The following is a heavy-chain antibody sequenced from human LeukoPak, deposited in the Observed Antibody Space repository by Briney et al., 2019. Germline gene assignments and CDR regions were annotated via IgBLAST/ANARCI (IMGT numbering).Heavy chain of an antibody. CDR3: ARLSPYSGYDLYFDY. D-gene: IGHD5-12*01. V-gene: IGHV3-11*01. CDR2: ISNSGDAT. J-gene: IGHJ4*02. CDR1: RFTFSDYH. Sequence: GGSLRLSCAASRFTFSDYHMTWIRQAPGKGLEWVSAISNSGDATYSADSVKGRFTISRDNSKNTLYLQMNSLRAEDTAVYYCARLSPYSGYDLYFDYWGQGTLVTVSS.